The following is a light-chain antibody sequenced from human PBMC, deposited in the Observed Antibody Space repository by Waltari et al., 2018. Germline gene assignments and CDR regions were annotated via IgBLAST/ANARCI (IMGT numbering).Light chain of an antibody. CDR2: DTS. CDR1: QSVNTY. J-gene: IGKJ5*01. Sequence: EIVLSHSPATLSLSPGERATLSCRASQSVNTYLAWYQQKPGQAPRRLIYDTSNRATGIPARFSGSGSATDFTLTISSLEPEDFAVYYCQQRSNWPITFGQGTRLEIK. CDR3: QQRSNWPIT. V-gene: IGKV3-11*01.